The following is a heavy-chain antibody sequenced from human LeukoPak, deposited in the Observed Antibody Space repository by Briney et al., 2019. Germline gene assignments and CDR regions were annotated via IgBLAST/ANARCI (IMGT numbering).Heavy chain of an antibody. CDR2: IYYTGNT. CDR1: GGSINSYY. V-gene: IGHV4-59*08. CDR3: ARSFGSKNAFDV. J-gene: IGHJ3*01. D-gene: IGHD3-3*01. Sequence: SETLSLTCTVSGGSINSYYWSWIPQPPGKGLEWIGNIYYTGNTNYNPSLKSRVSISLDTSRNQFFLNLSSVTAADTAVYYCARSFGSKNAFDVWGQGTVVTVSS.